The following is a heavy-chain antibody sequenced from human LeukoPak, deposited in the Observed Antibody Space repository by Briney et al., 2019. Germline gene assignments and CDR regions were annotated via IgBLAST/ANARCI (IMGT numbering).Heavy chain of an antibody. J-gene: IGHJ4*02. CDR2: INSDGSWT. CDR3: VSFYETY. D-gene: IGHD2/OR15-2a*01. Sequence: QPGGSLRLSCAASGSYWMHWVRQAPGKGLVWVSHINSDGSWTSYADSVKGRFTVSKDNAKNTVYLQMNNLRAEDTAVYYCVSFYETYWGRGTLVTVSS. V-gene: IGHV3-74*01. CDR1: GSYW.